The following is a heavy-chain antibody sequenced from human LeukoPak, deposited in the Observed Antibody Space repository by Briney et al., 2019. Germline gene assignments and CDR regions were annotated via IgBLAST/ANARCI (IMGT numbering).Heavy chain of an antibody. V-gene: IGHV3-23*01. J-gene: IGHJ4*02. D-gene: IGHD3-22*01. CDR1: GFTFSSYV. CDR3: AKDQSKYYYDSSGHDY. CDR2: ISGNGRST. Sequence: GGSLRLSCAASGFTFSSYVMSWVRQAPGKGLEWVSSISGNGRSTYYADSVKGRFTISRDNSKNTLYLQMNSLRAEDTAVYYCAKDQSKYYYDSSGHDYWGQGTLVTVSS.